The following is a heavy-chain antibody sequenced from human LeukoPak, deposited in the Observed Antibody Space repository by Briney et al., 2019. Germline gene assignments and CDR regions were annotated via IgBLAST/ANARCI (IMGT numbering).Heavy chain of an antibody. V-gene: IGHV1-2*02. CDR2: INPNSGGT. Sequence: ASVKVSCKASGYTFTGYYMHWVRQAPGQGLEWMGWINPNSGGTNYAQKFQGRVTMTRNTSISTAYMELSGLRSDDTAVYYCARANMVRGVGLFFDRNWFDPWGQGTLVTVSS. J-gene: IGHJ5*02. D-gene: IGHD3-10*01. CDR3: ARANMVRGVGLFFDRNWFDP. CDR1: GYTFTGYY.